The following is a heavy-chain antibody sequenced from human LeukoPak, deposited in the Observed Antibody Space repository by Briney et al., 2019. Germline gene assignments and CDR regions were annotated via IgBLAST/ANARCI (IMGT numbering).Heavy chain of an antibody. Sequence: GGSLRLSYAASGFTFSSYWMGWVRQAPGKRLEWVANMNIDGSEKYYADSAKGRFTISRDNARNSVYLQMNSLRVEDTAVYYCARDPVEWELLLDYWGQGTLVTVSS. D-gene: IGHD1-26*01. V-gene: IGHV3-7*01. CDR2: MNIDGSEK. J-gene: IGHJ4*02. CDR3: ARDPVEWELLLDY. CDR1: GFTFSSYW.